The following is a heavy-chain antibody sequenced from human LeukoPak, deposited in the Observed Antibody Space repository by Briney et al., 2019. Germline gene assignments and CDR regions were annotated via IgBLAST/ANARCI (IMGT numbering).Heavy chain of an antibody. J-gene: IGHJ4*02. CDR2: IWYDGSNK. Sequence: PGGSLRLSCAASGFTFSSYGMHWVRQAPGKGLEWVAVIWYDGSNKYYADSVKGRFTISRDNSKNTLYLQMNSLRAEDTAVYYCARGESIYDYVWGGVDYWGQGTLVTVSS. V-gene: IGHV3-33*01. D-gene: IGHD3-16*01. CDR1: GFTFSSYG. CDR3: ARGESIYDYVWGGVDY.